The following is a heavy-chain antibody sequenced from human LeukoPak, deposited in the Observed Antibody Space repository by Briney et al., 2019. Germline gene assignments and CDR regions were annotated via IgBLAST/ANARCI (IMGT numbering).Heavy chain of an antibody. J-gene: IGHJ4*02. CDR2: ISYDGSNK. CDR1: GFTFSSYG. D-gene: IGHD5-18*01. CDR3: AGLDTALVFDYFDY. Sequence: GRSLRLSCAASGFTFSSYGMHWVRQAPGKGLEWVAVISYDGSNKYYADSVKGRFTISRDNSMNTLYLQMNSLRPEDTAVYYCAGLDTALVFDYFDYWGLGTLVTVSS. V-gene: IGHV3-30*03.